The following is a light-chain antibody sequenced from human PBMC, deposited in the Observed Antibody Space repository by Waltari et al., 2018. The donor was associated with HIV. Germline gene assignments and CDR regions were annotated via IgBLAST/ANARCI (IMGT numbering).Light chain of an antibody. V-gene: IGKV3-11*01. J-gene: IGKJ1*01. CDR1: QSVSSY. CDR2: DAS. CDR3: QQRSNWPVT. Sequence: EIVLTQSPATLSFSPGERATLSCRASQSVSSYLAWYQQKPGQAPRLLIYDASNRATGIPGRFSGSGSGTDFTLTISSLEPEDFAVYYCQQRSNWPVTFGLGTKVEIK.